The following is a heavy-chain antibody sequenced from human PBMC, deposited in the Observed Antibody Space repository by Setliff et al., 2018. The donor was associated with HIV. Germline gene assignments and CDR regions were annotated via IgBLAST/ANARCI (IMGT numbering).Heavy chain of an antibody. V-gene: IGHV3-23*01. CDR1: GFTFQNYA. Sequence: GGSLRLSCAASGFTFQNYAMTWVRQVPGEGLEWVSSIGGSDRDINYANFVKGRFTISRDNSKNMLYLQMNSLRAEDTAVYYCAKGDYYDSSGYLNFDYWGQGTLVTV. CDR2: IGGSDRDI. J-gene: IGHJ4*02. CDR3: AKGDYYDSSGYLNFDY. D-gene: IGHD3-22*01.